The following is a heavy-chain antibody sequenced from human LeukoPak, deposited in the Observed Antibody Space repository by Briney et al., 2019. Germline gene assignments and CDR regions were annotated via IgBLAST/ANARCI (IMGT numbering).Heavy chain of an antibody. CDR1: GGSISSYY. CDR3: ARAGPWLSNSHADY. J-gene: IGHJ4*02. CDR2: IYYSGSI. V-gene: IGHV4-59*01. D-gene: IGHD3-22*01. Sequence: SETLSLTCTVSGGSISSYYWSWIRQPPGKGLEWIGYIYYSGSINYNPSLKSRVTISVDTSKNQFSLKLSSVTAADTAVYYCARAGPWLSNSHADYWGRGTLVTVSS.